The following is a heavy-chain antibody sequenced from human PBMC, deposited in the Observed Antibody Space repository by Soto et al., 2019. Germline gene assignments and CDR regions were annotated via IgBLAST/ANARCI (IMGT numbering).Heavy chain of an antibody. J-gene: IGHJ3*01. CDR2: ISIRGDYR. CDR3: ANHGGFDF. Sequence: EGQLLQSGGGLVQPGESLRLSCAASGFTFSSSGMSWVRQAPGKGLEWVSSISIRGDYRYYADSVKGRFTISRDNSKNTLYLQMSSLTAEDTALYYCANHGGFDFWGQGTRVGGSS. CDR1: GFTFSSSG. V-gene: IGHV3-23*01. D-gene: IGHD4-17*01.